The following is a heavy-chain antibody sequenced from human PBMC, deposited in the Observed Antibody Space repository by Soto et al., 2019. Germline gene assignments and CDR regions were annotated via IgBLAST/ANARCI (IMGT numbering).Heavy chain of an antibody. V-gene: IGHV3-30*18. D-gene: IGHD6-25*01. CDR3: ANPPPYSSADY. CDR1: GFTFSSYG. CDR2: ISYDGSNK. Sequence: GGSLRLSCAASGFTFSSYGMHWVRQAPGKGLEWVAVISYDGSNKYYADSVKGRFTISRDNSKNTLYLQMNSLRAEDTAVYYCANPPPYSSADYWGQGTLVTVSS. J-gene: IGHJ4*02.